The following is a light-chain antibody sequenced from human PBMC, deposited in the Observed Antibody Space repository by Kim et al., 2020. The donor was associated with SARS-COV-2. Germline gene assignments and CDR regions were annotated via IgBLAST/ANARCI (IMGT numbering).Light chain of an antibody. CDR3: QQRSNWPLT. V-gene: IGKV3-11*01. Sequence: PGERATLSCRASQSVDTYLAWYQQKPGQAPRLLIYDASNRATGIPARFSGGGSGTDFTLTISSLEPEDFAVYYCQQRSNWPLTFGGGTKVDIK. CDR1: QSVDTY. J-gene: IGKJ4*01. CDR2: DAS.